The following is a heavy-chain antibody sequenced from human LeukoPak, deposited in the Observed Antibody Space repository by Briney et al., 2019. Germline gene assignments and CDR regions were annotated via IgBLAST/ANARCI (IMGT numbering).Heavy chain of an antibody. V-gene: IGHV1-2*02. J-gene: IGHJ6*03. Sequence: ASVKVSCKASGYTFTGYYMRWVRQAPGQGLEWMGWINPNSGGTNYAQKFQGRVTMTRDTSISTAYMELSRLRSDDTAVYYCARNLAVAGRGRPYYMDVWGKGTTVTVSS. CDR2: INPNSGGT. CDR1: GYTFTGYY. CDR3: ARNLAVAGRGRPYYMDV. D-gene: IGHD6-19*01.